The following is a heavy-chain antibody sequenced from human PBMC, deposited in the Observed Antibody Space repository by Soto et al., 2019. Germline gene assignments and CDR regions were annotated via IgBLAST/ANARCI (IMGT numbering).Heavy chain of an antibody. D-gene: IGHD2-15*01. CDR1: GFTFDSFA. J-gene: IGHJ6*03. CDR3: TKDLIEAAANYYMGV. Sequence: EVQLLESGGDLVQPGGSLRLSCAASGFTFDSFAMSWVRQAPGRGLEWVSVISAGSGKTFYADSVRGRFTISRDDSKSTLYLQMNSLRADDTALSFCTKDLIEAAANYYMGVWGRGTTVTVSS. CDR2: ISAGSGKT. V-gene: IGHV3-23*01.